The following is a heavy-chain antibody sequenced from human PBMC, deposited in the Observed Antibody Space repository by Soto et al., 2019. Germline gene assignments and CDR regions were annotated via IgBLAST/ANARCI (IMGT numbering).Heavy chain of an antibody. Sequence: EVQLVESGGGLVKPGGSRRLSCAASGFTFSNAWMNWVRQAPGKGLEWVGRIKSKTVGGTTDHAAPVKGRFPISRDDSKNTLYLQMDSLKTEDTAVYYCSTDAGDDSSSYLFFGYWCQGTLGTVSS. J-gene: IGHJ4*02. D-gene: IGHD3-22*01. CDR3: STDAGDDSSSYLFFGY. CDR1: GFTFSNAW. CDR2: IKSKTVGGTT. V-gene: IGHV3-15*07.